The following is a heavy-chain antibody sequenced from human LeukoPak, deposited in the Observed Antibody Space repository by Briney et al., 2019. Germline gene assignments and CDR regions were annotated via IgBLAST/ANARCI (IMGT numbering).Heavy chain of an antibody. CDR3: ARRGAAYYYGSGSPPRSYYFDY. Sequence: GASVKVSCKASGYTFTGYYMHWVRQAPGQGLEWMGWINPNSGGTNYAQKFQGRVTMTRDTSISTAYMELSRLRSDDTAVYYCARRGAAYYYGSGSPPRSYYFDYWGQGTLVTVSS. CDR1: GYTFTGYY. D-gene: IGHD3-10*01. V-gene: IGHV1-2*02. J-gene: IGHJ4*02. CDR2: INPNSGGT.